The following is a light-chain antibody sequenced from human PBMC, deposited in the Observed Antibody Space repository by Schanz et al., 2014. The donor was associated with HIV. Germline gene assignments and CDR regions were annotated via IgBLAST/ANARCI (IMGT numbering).Light chain of an antibody. CDR1: QSVSSN. V-gene: IGKV3-15*01. CDR3: LQDSSYPYT. J-gene: IGKJ2*01. CDR2: GAS. Sequence: EIVMTQSPATLSVSPGERATLSCRASQSVSSNLAWYQQKPGQAPRLLIYGASTRATGIPARFSGSGSGTEFTLTISNLQPEDFASYYCLQDSSYPYTLGQGTKLDIK.